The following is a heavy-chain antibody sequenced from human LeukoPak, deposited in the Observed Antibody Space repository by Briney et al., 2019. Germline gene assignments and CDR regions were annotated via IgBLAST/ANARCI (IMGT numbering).Heavy chain of an antibody. Sequence: GGSLRLSCAASGFTVSSNYMSWVRQAPGKGLEWVSVIYSGGSTYYADSVKGRFTISRDNSKNTLYLQMNSLRAEDTAVYYCARVGTYYYYYGMDVWGQGTTVTVSS. D-gene: IGHD1-1*01. V-gene: IGHV3-53*05. CDR2: IYSGGST. J-gene: IGHJ6*02. CDR1: GFTVSSNY. CDR3: ARVGTYYYYYGMDV.